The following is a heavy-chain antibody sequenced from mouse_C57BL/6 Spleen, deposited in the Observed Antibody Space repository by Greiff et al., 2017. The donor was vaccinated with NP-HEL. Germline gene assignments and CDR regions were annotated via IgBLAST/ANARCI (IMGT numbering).Heavy chain of an antibody. Sequence: QVQLQQPGAELVKPGASVKLSCKASGYTFTSYWMQWVKQRPGQGLEWIGEIDPSDSYTNYNQKFKGKATLTVDTSSSTAYMQLSSLTSEDSAVYYCARREVTTSWFAYWGQGTLVTVSA. CDR1: GYTFTSYW. V-gene: IGHV1-50*01. CDR2: IDPSDSYT. CDR3: ARREVTTSWFAY. J-gene: IGHJ3*01. D-gene: IGHD2-2*01.